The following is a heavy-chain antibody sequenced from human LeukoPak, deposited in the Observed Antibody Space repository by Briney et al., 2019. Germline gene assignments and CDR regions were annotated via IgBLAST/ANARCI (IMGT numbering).Heavy chain of an antibody. J-gene: IGHJ5*02. V-gene: IGHV1-2*06. CDR2: INPNSGGT. CDR3: ARDGYCSSTSCYSWFDP. CDR1: GYTFTGYY. D-gene: IGHD2-2*01. Sequence: ASVKVSCKASGYTFTGYYMHWVRQAPGQGLEWMGRINPNSGGTNYAQKLQGRVTMTRDTSISTAYMELSRLRSDDTAVYYCARDGYCSSTSCYSWFDPWGQGTLVTVSS.